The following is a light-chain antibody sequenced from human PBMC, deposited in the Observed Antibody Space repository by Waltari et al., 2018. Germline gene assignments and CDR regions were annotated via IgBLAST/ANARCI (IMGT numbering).Light chain of an antibody. CDR3: QQSYTTPRT. J-gene: IGKJ1*01. V-gene: IGKV1-39*01. CDR2: AAS. CDR1: QSIGTY. Sequence: DIQMTQSPSSLSASVGDRVTITCRASQSIGTYLNWYQHKPGRAPELLIYAASTLQGGVPSRFSVSDSETHFTLAISSLQREDFATYYCQQSYTTPRTFGQGTKVEIK.